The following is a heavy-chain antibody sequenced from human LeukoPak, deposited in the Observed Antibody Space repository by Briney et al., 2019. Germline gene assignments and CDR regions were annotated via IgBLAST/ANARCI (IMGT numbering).Heavy chain of an antibody. CDR3: ARGRSWVRWFDP. J-gene: IGHJ5*02. V-gene: IGHV4-30-2*01. CDR2: IYHSGST. Sequence: SQTLSLTCAVSGVSISSGGYSWSWIRQPPGKGLEWIGYIYHSGSTYYNPSLKSRVTISVDRSKNQFSLKLSSVTAADTAVYYCARGRSWVRWFDPWGQGTLVTVSS. D-gene: IGHD6-13*01. CDR1: GVSISSGGYS.